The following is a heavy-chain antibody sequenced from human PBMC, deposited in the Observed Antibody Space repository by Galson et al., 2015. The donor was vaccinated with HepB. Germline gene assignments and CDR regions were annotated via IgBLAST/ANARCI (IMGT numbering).Heavy chain of an antibody. D-gene: IGHD2-15*01. CDR2: IIPLFGKV. V-gene: IGHV1-69*13. CDR3: AREAVLGGVVVAAATGVLWRFDP. CDR1: GGSFSRLA. J-gene: IGHJ5*02. Sequence: SVKVSCKASGGSFSRLAISWVRQARGQGLGWVGGIIPLFGKVNYAEKFQGRVTLTADESTTTAYMELNSLASEDTAVYYCAREAVLGGVVVAAATGVLWRFDPWGQGTLVTVSS.